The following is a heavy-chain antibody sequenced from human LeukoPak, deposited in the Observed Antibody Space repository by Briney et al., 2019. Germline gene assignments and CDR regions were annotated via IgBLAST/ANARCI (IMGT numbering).Heavy chain of an antibody. Sequence: GGSLRLSCAASGFMFSSYSMNWVRQAPGKGLEWVSYISSSGSTIYYADSVKGRFTISRDNSKNSLYLQMNSLRAEDTTVYYCARDVMTTVTTSDYWGQGTLVTVSS. CDR1: GFMFSSYS. D-gene: IGHD4-17*01. J-gene: IGHJ4*02. CDR3: ARDVMTTVTTSDY. V-gene: IGHV3-48*01. CDR2: ISSSGSTI.